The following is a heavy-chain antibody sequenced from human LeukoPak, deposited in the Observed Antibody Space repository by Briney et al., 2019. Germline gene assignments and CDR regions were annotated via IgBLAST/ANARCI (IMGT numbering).Heavy chain of an antibody. CDR3: AREGSNGFDY. D-gene: IGHD1-26*01. CDR2: IYYSGST. V-gene: IGHV4-31*03. CDR1: GGSISSGGYS. Sequence: SETLSLTCTVSGGSISSGGYSWSWIRQHPGKGLEWIGYIYYSGSTYYNPSLKSRVTISVDTSKNQFSLKLSSVTAADTAVYYCAREGSNGFDYWGPGTLVNVSS. J-gene: IGHJ4*02.